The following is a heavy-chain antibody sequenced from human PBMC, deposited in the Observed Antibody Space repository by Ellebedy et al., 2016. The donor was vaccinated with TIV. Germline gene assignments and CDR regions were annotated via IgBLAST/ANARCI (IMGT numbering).Heavy chain of an antibody. CDR2: ISSSGDST. CDR1: GLTFSNYA. D-gene: IGHD2-8*01. V-gene: IGHV3-23*01. J-gene: IGHJ4*02. CDR3: VRGGMQYFEY. Sequence: GESLKISCAASGLTFSNYAMNWVRQAPGKGLEWVSGISSSGDSTYYADSVKGRFTVSRDNSKNTLYLQLNSLSPEDTAIYYCVRGGMQYFEYWGQGTLVTVSS.